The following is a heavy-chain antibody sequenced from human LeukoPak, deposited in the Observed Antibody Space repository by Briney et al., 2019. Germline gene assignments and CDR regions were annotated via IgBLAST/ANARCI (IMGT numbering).Heavy chain of an antibody. J-gene: IGHJ3*02. Sequence: ASVKVSCKASGYTFTGYYMHWVRQAPGQGLEWMGWINPNSGGTNYAQKFQGRVTMTRDTSISIAYMELSRLRSDDTAVYYCASGDDSSGYYDAFDIWGQGTMVTVSS. CDR2: INPNSGGT. CDR3: ASGDDSSGYYDAFDI. D-gene: IGHD3-22*01. V-gene: IGHV1-2*02. CDR1: GYTFTGYY.